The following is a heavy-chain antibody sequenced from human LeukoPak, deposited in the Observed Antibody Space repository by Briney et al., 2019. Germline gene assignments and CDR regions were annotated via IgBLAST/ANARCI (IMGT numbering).Heavy chain of an antibody. V-gene: IGHV3-21*04. D-gene: IGHD2-2*03. J-gene: IGHJ4*02. CDR3: AKDTSRSPNMDFDY. CDR1: GFPFRIYS. CDR2: ISSRSSYI. Sequence: GGPLRLPCGASGFPFRIYSMNGVRQAPGKGVEGFSYISSRSSYIYYADSVKGRFTISRDNSKNTLYLQMNRLRAEDTAVYYCAKDTSRSPNMDFDYWGQGTLVTVSS.